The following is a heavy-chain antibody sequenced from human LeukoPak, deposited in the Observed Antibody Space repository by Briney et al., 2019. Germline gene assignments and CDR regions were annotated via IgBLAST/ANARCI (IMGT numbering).Heavy chain of an antibody. CDR2: IRNKANNNAT. D-gene: IGHD1-26*01. V-gene: IGHV3-72*01. CDR3: ARVSGTVDY. CDR1: GFSLSDHY. Sequence: GGSLRLSCAASGFSLSDHYMVWVRQAPGKGLEWVGRIRNKANNNATEYAASAKGRLTISRDDSKNSLYLEMNSLKTEDTAMYYCARVSGTVDYWGQGTLVTVSS. J-gene: IGHJ4*02.